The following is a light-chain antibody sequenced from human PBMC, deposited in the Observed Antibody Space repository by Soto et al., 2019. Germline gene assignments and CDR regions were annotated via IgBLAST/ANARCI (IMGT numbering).Light chain of an antibody. CDR2: DVS. V-gene: IGKV3-11*01. Sequence: EVVLTQSPSTLSLSPGERATLSCRASQSVYSYLAWYQQKPGQPPRLLISDVSNRATGIPARFSGSGYGTAFTLTMSSLETEDFAVYYCQDRNDWPFTFGGGTKVEIK. J-gene: IGKJ4*01. CDR1: QSVYSY. CDR3: QDRNDWPFT.